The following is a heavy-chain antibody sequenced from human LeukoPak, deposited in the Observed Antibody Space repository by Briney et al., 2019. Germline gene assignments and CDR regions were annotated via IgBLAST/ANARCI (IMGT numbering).Heavy chain of an antibody. CDR2: ISSSSSYI. D-gene: IGHD4-17*01. CDR1: GFTFSSYS. V-gene: IGHV3-21*04. CDR3: ARVVDHDYGDYYLDY. J-gene: IGHJ4*02. Sequence: GGSLRLSCAASGFTFSSYSMNWVRQAPGKGLEWVSSISSSSSYIYYADSVKGRFTISRDNSKNTLYLQMNSLRAEDTAVYYCARVVDHDYGDYYLDYWGQGTLVTVSS.